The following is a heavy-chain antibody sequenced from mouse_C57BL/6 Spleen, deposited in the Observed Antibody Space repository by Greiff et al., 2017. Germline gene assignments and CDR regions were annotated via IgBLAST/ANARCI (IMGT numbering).Heavy chain of an antibody. J-gene: IGHJ4*01. CDR2: ISSGSSTI. V-gene: IGHV5-17*01. Sequence: EVKRVESGGGLVKPGGSLKLSCAASGFTFSDYGMHWVRQAPEKGLEWVAYISSGSSTIYYADTVKGRFTICRDDAKNTLFRQMTSLRSEDTAVYYCAREGRYGMDYWGQGTSVTVSS. CDR3: AREGRYGMDY. CDR1: GFTFSDYG. D-gene: IGHD3-3*01.